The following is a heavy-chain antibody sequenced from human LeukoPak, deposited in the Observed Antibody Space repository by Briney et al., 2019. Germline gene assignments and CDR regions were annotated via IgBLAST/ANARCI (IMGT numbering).Heavy chain of an antibody. Sequence: ASVKVSCKASGGTFSSYAISWVRQAPGQGLEWMGRIIPILGIANYAQKFQGRVTITADKSTSTAYMGLSSLRSEDTAVYYCARDDAAGQTEAIDYWGQGTLVTVSS. CDR2: IIPILGIA. CDR1: GGTFSSYA. CDR3: ARDDAAGQTEAIDY. V-gene: IGHV1-69*04. J-gene: IGHJ4*02. D-gene: IGHD6-13*01.